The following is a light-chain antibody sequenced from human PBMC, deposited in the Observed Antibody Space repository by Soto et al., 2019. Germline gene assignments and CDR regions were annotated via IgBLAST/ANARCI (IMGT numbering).Light chain of an antibody. J-gene: IGKJ5*01. CDR2: DTS. V-gene: IGKV3-15*01. CDR1: QSVSRTY. CDR3: QQYSNWPPIT. Sequence: EIVLTQSPGTLSLSPGERATLSCRASQSVSRTYLAWYQQKPGQAPRLLIYDTSTRATGTPARFSGSGSGTEFTLTISSLQSEDFAVYYCQQYSNWPPITFGQGTRLEIK.